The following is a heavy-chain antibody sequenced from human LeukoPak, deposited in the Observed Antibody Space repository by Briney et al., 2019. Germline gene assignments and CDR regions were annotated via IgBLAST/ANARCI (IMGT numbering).Heavy chain of an antibody. J-gene: IGHJ4*02. CDR2: IYYSGST. Sequence: SETLSLTCTVSGGSISSSSYYWGWIRQPPGKGLEWIGSIYYSGSTYYNPSLKSRVTISVDTSKNQFSLKLSSVTAADTAVYYCARADYSSPFDYWGQGTLLTVSS. D-gene: IGHD6-19*01. CDR3: ARADYSSPFDY. CDR1: GGSISSSSYY. V-gene: IGHV4-39*07.